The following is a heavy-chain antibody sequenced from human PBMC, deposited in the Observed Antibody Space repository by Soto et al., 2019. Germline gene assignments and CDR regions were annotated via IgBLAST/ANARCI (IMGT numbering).Heavy chain of an antibody. CDR1: GYTLTSFY. D-gene: IGHD6-6*01. J-gene: IGHJ4*02. V-gene: IGHV1-46*03. CDR3: ARGLASGDY. Sequence: QVQLVQPGAEVKKHGASVKLSCKASGYTLTSFYIHWVRQAPGQGLEWMGIINPNGGSTNYAHNFQGRVTMTRDTSTSTVYMDLSSLRSEDTAVYYCARGLASGDYWGQGTLVTVSS. CDR2: INPNGGST.